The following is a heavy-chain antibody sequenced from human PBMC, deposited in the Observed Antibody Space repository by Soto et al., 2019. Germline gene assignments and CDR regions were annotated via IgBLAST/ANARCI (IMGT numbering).Heavy chain of an antibody. Sequence: PSETLSLTCTVSGGSISSADYYWSWVRQPPGKGLEWIGYIYYSGSTSFNPSLKSRVTISKDTSRNQFSLRLNSVTAADTAVYYCARAIVVTIGGMDGWGQGTTVTVSS. D-gene: IGHD5-12*01. V-gene: IGHV4-30-4*01. CDR2: IYYSGST. CDR1: GGSISSADYY. CDR3: ARAIVVTIGGMDG. J-gene: IGHJ6*02.